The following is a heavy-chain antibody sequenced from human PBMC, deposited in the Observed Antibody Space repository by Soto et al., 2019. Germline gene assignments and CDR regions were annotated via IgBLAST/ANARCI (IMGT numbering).Heavy chain of an antibody. Sequence: ASVKVSCKASGYTFTSYDINWVRQATGQGLEWMGWMNPNSGNTGYAQKFQGRVTMTRNTSISTAYMELSSLRSEDTAVYYCAREDPYYYDSGSYYGHAFDIWGQGTMVTVSS. CDR3: AREDPYYYDSGSYYGHAFDI. CDR1: GYTFTSYD. V-gene: IGHV1-8*01. D-gene: IGHD3-10*01. J-gene: IGHJ3*02. CDR2: MNPNSGNT.